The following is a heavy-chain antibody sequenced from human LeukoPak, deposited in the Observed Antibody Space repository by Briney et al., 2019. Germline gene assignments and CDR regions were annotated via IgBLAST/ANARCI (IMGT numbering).Heavy chain of an antibody. CDR2: INPNSDGT. CDR1: GYTFTGYY. V-gene: IGHV1-2*02. Sequence: ASVKVSCKASGYTFTGYYTHWVRQAPGQGLEWMGWINPNSDGTNYAQKFQGRVTMTRDTSISTAYMELSRLRSDDTAVYYCARDVSSPPPHVVVVAAGDDAFDIWGQGTMVTVSS. J-gene: IGHJ3*02. CDR3: ARDVSSPPPHVVVVAAGDDAFDI. D-gene: IGHD2-15*01.